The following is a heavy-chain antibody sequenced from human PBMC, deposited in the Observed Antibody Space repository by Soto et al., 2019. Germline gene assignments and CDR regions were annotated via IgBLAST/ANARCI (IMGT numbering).Heavy chain of an antibody. Sequence: QVQLVESGGGVVQPGRSLRLSCAASGLTFSSYGMHWVRQAPGKGLEWVAVISYDGSNKYYADSVKGRFTISRDNSKNTLYLQMNSLRAEDTAVYYCAKGDCGGDCYSFDAFDIWGQGTMVTVSS. V-gene: IGHV3-30*18. J-gene: IGHJ3*02. CDR1: GLTFSSYG. D-gene: IGHD2-21*02. CDR2: ISYDGSNK. CDR3: AKGDCGGDCYSFDAFDI.